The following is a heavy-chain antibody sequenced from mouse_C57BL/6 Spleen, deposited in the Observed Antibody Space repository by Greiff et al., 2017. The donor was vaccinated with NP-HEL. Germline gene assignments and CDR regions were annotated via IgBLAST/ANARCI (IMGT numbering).Heavy chain of an antibody. V-gene: IGHV1-59*01. Sequence: QVQLQQPGAELVRPGTSVKLSCKASGYTFTSYWMHWVKQRPGQGLEWIGVIDPSDSYTNYNQKFKGKATLTVDTSSSTAYMQLSSLTSEDSAVYYCARGYYGSSYLYYFDYWGQGTTLTVSS. CDR2: IDPSDSYT. J-gene: IGHJ2*01. D-gene: IGHD1-1*01. CDR3: ARGYYGSSYLYYFDY. CDR1: GYTFTSYW.